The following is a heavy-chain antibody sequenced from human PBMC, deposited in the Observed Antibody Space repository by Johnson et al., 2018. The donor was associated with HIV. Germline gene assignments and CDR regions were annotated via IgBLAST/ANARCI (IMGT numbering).Heavy chain of an antibody. V-gene: IGHV3-7*01. CDR1: GFTFTNHW. CDR3: ARGDVGAFDI. Sequence: VQLVESGGGLVQPGGSLRLSCGASGFTFTNHWMTWVRQAPGKGLEWVANIKQDGSERYYVDSLKGRFTISRDNAKNSLYLQMNSLRAEDTAVFHCARGDVGAFDIWGQGTMVTVSS. J-gene: IGHJ3*02. D-gene: IGHD1-26*01. CDR2: IKQDGSER.